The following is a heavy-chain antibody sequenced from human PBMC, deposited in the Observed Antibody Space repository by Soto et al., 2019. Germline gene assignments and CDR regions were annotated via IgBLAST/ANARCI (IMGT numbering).Heavy chain of an antibody. CDR1: GYTFTIYC. V-gene: IGHV1-18*04. CDR3: ARDDGYNLGY. CDR2: ISAYNGNT. D-gene: IGHD5-12*01. J-gene: IGHJ4*02. Sequence: ASVKASCEASGYTFTIYCISWVRQAPGQGLEWMGWISAYNGNTNYAQKLQGRVTMTTDTSTSTAYMELRSLRSDDTAVYSCARDDGYNLGYWGQGTLVTVSS.